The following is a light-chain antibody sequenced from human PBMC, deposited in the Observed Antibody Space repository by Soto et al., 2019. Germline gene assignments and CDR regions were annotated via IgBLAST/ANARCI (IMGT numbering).Light chain of an antibody. Sequence: EIVLTQSPATLSPSPGYRATLSFRASQTVGVRLAWYQHKPGQAHRLIIYEASNRAAGIPARFSGSGSGTDFTLTITSLEPEEFAFYYCHKRQRWPRTVGQGTKVDIK. J-gene: IGKJ1*01. V-gene: IGKV3-11*01. CDR1: QTVGVR. CDR2: EAS. CDR3: HKRQRWPRT.